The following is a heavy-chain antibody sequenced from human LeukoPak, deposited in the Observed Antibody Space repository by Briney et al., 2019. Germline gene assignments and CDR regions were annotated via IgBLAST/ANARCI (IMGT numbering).Heavy chain of an antibody. CDR3: ARGYPVPYYDFWSGPFKGGWNAFDI. J-gene: IGHJ3*02. V-gene: IGHV1-69*01. CDR1: GGTFSSYA. CDR2: IIPIFGTA. Sequence: SVKVSCKASGGTFSSYAISWVRQAPGQGLEWMGGIIPIFGTANYAQKFQGRVTITADESTSTAYMELSSLRSEDTVVYYCARGYPVPYYDFWSGPFKGGWNAFDIWGQGTMVTVSS. D-gene: IGHD3-3*01.